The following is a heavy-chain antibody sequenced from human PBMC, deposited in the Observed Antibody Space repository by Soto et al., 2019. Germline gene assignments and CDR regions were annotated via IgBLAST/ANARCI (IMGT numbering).Heavy chain of an antibody. Sequence: QIQLVQSGAEVRKPGASVKVSCKASGYTFTNYGFTWVRQAPGQGLEWMGWVSAYNGTTKYAQNFQGRLTMTTDTSTSTAYMELRSLRSDDTDVYYCARDSYQWLRYPDFDYWGQGTLVTVSS. D-gene: IGHD5-12*01. J-gene: IGHJ4*02. CDR3: ARDSYQWLRYPDFDY. V-gene: IGHV1-18*01. CDR1: GYTFTNYG. CDR2: VSAYNGTT.